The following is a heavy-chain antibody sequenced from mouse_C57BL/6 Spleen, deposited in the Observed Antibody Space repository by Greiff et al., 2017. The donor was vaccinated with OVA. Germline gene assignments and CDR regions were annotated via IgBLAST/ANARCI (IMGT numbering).Heavy chain of an antibody. V-gene: IGHV1-69*01. Sequence: QVQLQQPGAELVMPGASVKLSCKASGYTFTSYWMHWVKQRPGQGLEWIGEIDPSDSYTNYNQKFKGKSTLTVDKSSSTAYMQLSSLTSEDSAVYYCAKRGDYDGGTWFAYWGQGTLVTVSA. D-gene: IGHD2-4*01. CDR3: AKRGDYDGGTWFAY. CDR2: IDPSDSYT. CDR1: GYTFTSYW. J-gene: IGHJ3*01.